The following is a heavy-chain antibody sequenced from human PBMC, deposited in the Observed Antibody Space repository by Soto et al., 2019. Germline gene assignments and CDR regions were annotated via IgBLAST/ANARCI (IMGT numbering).Heavy chain of an antibody. V-gene: IGHV4-59*01. J-gene: IGHJ4*02. CDR2: IYYSGST. CDR3: ARWYGGYSYGSVGY. D-gene: IGHD5-18*01. Sequence: PSETLSLTCTVSGGSISSYYWSWIRQPPGKGLEWIGYIYYSGSTNYNPSLKSRVTISVDTSKNQFSLKLSSVTAADTAVYYCARWYGGYSYGSVGYWGQGTLVTVS. CDR1: GGSISSYY.